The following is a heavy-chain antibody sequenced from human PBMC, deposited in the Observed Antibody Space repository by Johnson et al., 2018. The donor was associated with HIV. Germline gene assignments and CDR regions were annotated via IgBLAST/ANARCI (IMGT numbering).Heavy chain of an antibody. D-gene: IGHD2-15*01. V-gene: IGHV3-11*04. Sequence: QVQLVESGGGLVQPGGSLRLSCAASGFTVSYNYMNWVRQAPGKGLAWVSFISSSGSTIYYPDSVKGRLPIPRDNAQNSLYLQMNSLRAEDTAVYYCARARAGYCSGGSCYGDAFYIWGQGTMVTVSS. CDR1: GFTVSYNY. J-gene: IGHJ3*02. CDR3: ARARAGYCSGGSCYGDAFYI. CDR2: ISSSGSTI.